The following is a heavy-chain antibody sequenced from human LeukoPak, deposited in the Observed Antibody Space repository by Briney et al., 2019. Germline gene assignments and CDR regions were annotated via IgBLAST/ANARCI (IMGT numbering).Heavy chain of an antibody. CDR3: ANANYYDSSGLNFDY. CDR1: GYTFTGYY. Sequence: SCKASGYTFTGYYMHWVRQAPGKGLEWVAVISYDGSNKYYADSVKGRFTISRDNSKNTLYLQMNSLRAEDTAVYYCANANYYDSSGLNFDYWGQGTLVTVSS. V-gene: IGHV3-30*18. J-gene: IGHJ4*02. CDR2: ISYDGSNK. D-gene: IGHD3-22*01.